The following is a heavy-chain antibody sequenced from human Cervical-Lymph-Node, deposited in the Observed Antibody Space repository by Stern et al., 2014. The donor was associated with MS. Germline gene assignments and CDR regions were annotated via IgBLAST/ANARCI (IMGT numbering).Heavy chain of an antibody. CDR2: IIAILNKS. CDR3: AREGVPTTAALDH. CDR1: GGTLSRYT. V-gene: IGHV1-69*09. J-gene: IGHJ4*02. D-gene: IGHD1-14*01. Sequence: QVQLVQSGPEVRKPGTSVKFSTKASGGTLSRYTSSWGRQAPGQGLEWTGRIIAILNKSHYAQNFQGRVTFSADRSTDTTYLQLSNLRSGDTALYYCAREGVPTTAALDHWGQGTLITVSS.